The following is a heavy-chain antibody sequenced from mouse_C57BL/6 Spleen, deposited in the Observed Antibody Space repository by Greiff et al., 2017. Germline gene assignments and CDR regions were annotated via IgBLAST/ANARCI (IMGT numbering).Heavy chain of an antibody. CDR3: ARQGGNWYFDV. J-gene: IGHJ1*03. CDR1: GFTFSSYT. Sequence: DVHLVESGGGLVKPGGSLKLSCAASGFTFSSYTMSWVRQTPEKRLEWVATISGGGGNTYYPDSVKGRFTISRDNAKNTLYLQMSSLRSEDTALYYCARQGGNWYFDVWGTGTTVTVSS. CDR2: ISGGGGNT. V-gene: IGHV5-9*01.